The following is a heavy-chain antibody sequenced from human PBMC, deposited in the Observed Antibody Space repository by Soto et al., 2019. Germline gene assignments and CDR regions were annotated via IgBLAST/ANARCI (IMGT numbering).Heavy chain of an antibody. CDR2: IYYSGST. J-gene: IGHJ6*02. CDR3: ARHGSYGMDV. CDR1: GGSISSSSYY. Sequence: PSGTLSLTCTVSGGSISSSSYYWGWIRQPPGKGLEWIGSIYYSGSTYYNPSLKSRVTISADTSKNQFSLKLSSVTAADTAVYYCARHGSYGMDVWGQGTTVTVS. V-gene: IGHV4-39*01.